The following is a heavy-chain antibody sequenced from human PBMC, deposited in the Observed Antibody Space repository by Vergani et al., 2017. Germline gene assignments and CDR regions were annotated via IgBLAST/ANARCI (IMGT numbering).Heavy chain of an antibody. V-gene: IGHV1-18*01. D-gene: IGHD2-15*01. J-gene: IGHJ3*02. Sequence: QVQLVQSGAEVKKPGASVKVSCKASGYTFTSYGISWVRQAPGQGLEWMGWISAYNGNTNYAQNLQGRVTMTTDTSTSTAYMGLRSLRSDDTAVYYCAREGYCSGGSSYSGAFDIWGQGTMVTVSS. CDR2: ISAYNGNT. CDR3: AREGYCSGGSSYSGAFDI. CDR1: GYTFTSYG.